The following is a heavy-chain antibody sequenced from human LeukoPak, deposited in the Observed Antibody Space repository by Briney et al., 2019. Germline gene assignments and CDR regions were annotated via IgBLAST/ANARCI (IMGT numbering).Heavy chain of an antibody. D-gene: IGHD3-9*01. CDR1: GGSISSYY. Sequence: SETLSLTCTVSGGSISSYYRSWIRQPPGKGLEWIGYIYYSGSTDYNPSLKSRVTISVDTSKNQFSLKLSSVTAADTAVYYCARVTYDILTGYYGAFDIWGQGTMVTVSS. V-gene: IGHV4-59*01. J-gene: IGHJ3*02. CDR2: IYYSGST. CDR3: ARVTYDILTGYYGAFDI.